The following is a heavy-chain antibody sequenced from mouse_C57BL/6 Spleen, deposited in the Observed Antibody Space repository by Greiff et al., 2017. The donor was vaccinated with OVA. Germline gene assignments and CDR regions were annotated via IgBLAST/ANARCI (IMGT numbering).Heavy chain of an antibody. J-gene: IGHJ4*01. CDR1: GFTFSDYG. Sequence: EVKLQESGGGLVKPGGSLKLSCAASGFTFSDYGMHWVRQAPEKGLEWVAYISSGSSTIYYADTVKGRFTISRDNAKNTLFLQMTSLRFEDTAMNYCARKDPFFYAMDYWGQGTSVTVSS. CDR3: ARKDPFFYAMDY. CDR2: ISSGSSTI. V-gene: IGHV5-17*01.